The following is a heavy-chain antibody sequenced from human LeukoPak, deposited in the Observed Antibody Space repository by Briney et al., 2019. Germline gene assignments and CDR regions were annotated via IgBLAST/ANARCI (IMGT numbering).Heavy chain of an antibody. Sequence: ASVKVSCKASGYTFTGYYMHWVRQAPGQGLEWMGWINPNSGGTNYAQKFQGRVTMTRDTSISTAYMELSRLRSDDTAVYYCAGGSSNRLVIMLFDYWGQGTLVTVSS. J-gene: IGHJ4*02. CDR3: AGGSSNRLVIMLFDY. CDR1: GYTFTGYY. CDR2: INPNSGGT. V-gene: IGHV1-2*02. D-gene: IGHD3-9*01.